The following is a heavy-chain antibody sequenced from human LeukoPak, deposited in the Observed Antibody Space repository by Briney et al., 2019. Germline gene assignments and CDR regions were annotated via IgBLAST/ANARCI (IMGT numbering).Heavy chain of an antibody. Sequence: SETLSLTCSVSGGSISSNSFYWGWIRQPPGKGLEWIGVIYYGESTFYNPSLKSRVTISADTSNNQFSLKLSSVTAADTAVYYCAKRFGSKFDYWGQGTLVTVSS. CDR3: AKRFGSKFDY. CDR2: IYYGEST. V-gene: IGHV4-39*01. J-gene: IGHJ4*02. CDR1: GGSISSNSFY. D-gene: IGHD1-26*01.